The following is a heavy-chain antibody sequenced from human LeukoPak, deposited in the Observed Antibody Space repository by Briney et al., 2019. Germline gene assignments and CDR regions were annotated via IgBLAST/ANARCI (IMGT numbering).Heavy chain of an antibody. CDR1: GGSISSHY. D-gene: IGHD3-22*01. V-gene: IGHV4-59*11. CDR3: ARRSGVLDSRDSRYYFDH. Sequence: SETLSLTCIVSGGSISSHYWSWIRQPPGKGLEYIGYIYYSGSTDYNPSLKSRVTISLDTSRNQFSLNLTSVTAADTAVYYCARRSGVLDSRDSRYYFDHWGQGTLVTVSS. J-gene: IGHJ4*02. CDR2: IYYSGST.